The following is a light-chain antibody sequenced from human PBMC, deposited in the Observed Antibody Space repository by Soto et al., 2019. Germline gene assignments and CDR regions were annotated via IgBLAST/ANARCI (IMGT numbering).Light chain of an antibody. CDR1: QSISNW. J-gene: IGKJ1*01. CDR2: HAS. V-gene: IGKV1-5*01. Sequence: DIQLTQSPSTLPASVGDRVTITCRASQSISNWLAWYQQKPGTAPKVLIYHASNLATGVPSSFSGSGSGTEFALTISILQPDDFATDYCQQYNSYSFGQGTKVDIK. CDR3: QQYNSYS.